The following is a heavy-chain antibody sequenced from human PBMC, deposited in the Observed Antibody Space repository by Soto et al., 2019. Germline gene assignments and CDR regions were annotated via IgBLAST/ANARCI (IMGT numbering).Heavy chain of an antibody. CDR1: GFTFSSYA. J-gene: IGHJ4*02. CDR2: ISGSGGST. Sequence: EVQLLESGGGLVQPGGSLRLSCAASGFTFSSYAMSWVRQAPGKGLEWVSAISGSGGSTYYADSVKGRFTISRDNSKNTLYLQMNSLRVEDTAVYYCAKDPHRSTAMVTLWVDYWGQGTLVTVSS. V-gene: IGHV3-23*01. CDR3: AKDPHRSTAMVTLWVDY. D-gene: IGHD5-18*01.